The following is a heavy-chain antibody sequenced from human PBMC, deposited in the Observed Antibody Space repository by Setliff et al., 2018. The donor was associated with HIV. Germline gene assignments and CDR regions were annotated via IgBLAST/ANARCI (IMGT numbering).Heavy chain of an antibody. Sequence: LSLTCAVFGGSFSGYYWSWIRQPPGKGLEWIGEINHSGSTDYNPSLKSRVTISVDTSKNQFSLNLSSVTAADTAVYYCARYDYGDFDYWGQGTPVTSPQ. J-gene: IGHJ4*02. D-gene: IGHD4-17*01. CDR3: ARYDYGDFDY. CDR1: GGSFSGYY. V-gene: IGHV4-34*01. CDR2: INHSGST.